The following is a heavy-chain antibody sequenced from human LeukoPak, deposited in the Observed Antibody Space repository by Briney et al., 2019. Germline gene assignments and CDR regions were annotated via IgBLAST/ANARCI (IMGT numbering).Heavy chain of an antibody. Sequence: HSGTTNYNPSLKSRVTISVDTSKNQFSLKLSSVTAADTAVYYCARQSNVLLWFGESLFDYWGQGTLVTVSS. CDR3: ARQSNVLLWFGESLFDY. V-gene: IGHV4-34*01. J-gene: IGHJ4*02. CDR2: HSGTT. D-gene: IGHD3-10*01.